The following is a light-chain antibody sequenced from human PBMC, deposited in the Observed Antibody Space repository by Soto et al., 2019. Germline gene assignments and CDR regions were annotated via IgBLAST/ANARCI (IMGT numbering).Light chain of an antibody. V-gene: IGKV3-20*01. Sequence: ESVLTQSPGTLSLSPGERATLSCRASQTIIGNYLAWYQQKPGQAPRLLIYGASNRATGVPDRLSGSYSGTDFSLTITRLEPEDFAVYYCEQHVNSVYIFGQGTRLEIK. J-gene: IGKJ2*01. CDR3: EQHVNSVYI. CDR1: QTIIGNY. CDR2: GAS.